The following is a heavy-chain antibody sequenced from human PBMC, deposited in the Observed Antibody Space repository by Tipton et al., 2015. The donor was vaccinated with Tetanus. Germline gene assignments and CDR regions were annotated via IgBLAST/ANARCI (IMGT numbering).Heavy chain of an antibody. CDR3: ARGGPFDWLLAPTICFDY. V-gene: IGHV4-4*07. CDR2: IYTSGST. J-gene: IGHJ4*02. D-gene: IGHD3-9*01. Sequence: TLSLTCTVSGGSISSYYWSWIRQPAGKGLEWIGRIYTSGSTNYNPSLKSRVTMSVATSKNQFSLKLSSVTAADTAVYYCARGGPFDWLLAPTICFDYWGQGTLVTVSS. CDR1: GGSISSYY.